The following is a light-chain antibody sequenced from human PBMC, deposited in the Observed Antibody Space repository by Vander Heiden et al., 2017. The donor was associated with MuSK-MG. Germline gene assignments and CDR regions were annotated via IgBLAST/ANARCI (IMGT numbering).Light chain of an antibody. J-gene: IGKJ4*01. CDR3: MQALQTPT. CDR2: LGY. CDR1: QSLLHSNGYNY. Sequence: DIVMTQSPLSLPVTPGEPASISCRSSQSLLHSNGYNYLDWYLQKPGQSPQLLIYLGYNRASGVPDRFSGSGPGTDFTLKISRVEAEDVGVYYCMQALQTPTFGGGTKVEIK. V-gene: IGKV2-28*01.